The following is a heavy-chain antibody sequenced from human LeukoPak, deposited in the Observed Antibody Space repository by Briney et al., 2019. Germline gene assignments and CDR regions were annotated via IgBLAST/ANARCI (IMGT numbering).Heavy chain of an antibody. J-gene: IGHJ4*02. Sequence: GSLRLSCVGSGFTLRSFAMHWVRQAPGKGLEWVSGIIGSGGTTYYAESVKGRFTISRDNSKHTLFLQMNSVKVDDTAVYYCAKCRGTSCNNFDYWGQGTLVTVSS. CDR3: AKCRGTSCNNFDY. CDR2: IIGSGGTT. D-gene: IGHD2-2*02. V-gene: IGHV3-23*01. CDR1: GFTLRSFA.